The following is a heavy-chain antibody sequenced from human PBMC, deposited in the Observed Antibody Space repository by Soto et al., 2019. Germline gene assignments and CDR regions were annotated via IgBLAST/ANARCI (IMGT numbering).Heavy chain of an antibody. Sequence: QVQLVESGGGLVKPGGSLRLSCAASGFTFSDYYMNWIRQSPGKGLERLLYSDGSSDYTNYAASVKGRFTISRNNAKNTLFLQVTSLRDEDTAVYYCARAVGNYYGMDVWGQGTTVTVSS. D-gene: IGHD1-26*01. CDR1: GFTFSDYY. V-gene: IGHV3-11*06. CDR3: ARAVGNYYGMDV. J-gene: IGHJ6*02. CDR2: SDGSSDYT.